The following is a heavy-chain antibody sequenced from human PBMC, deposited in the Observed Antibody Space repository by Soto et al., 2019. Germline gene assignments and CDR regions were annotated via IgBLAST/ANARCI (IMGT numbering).Heavy chain of an antibody. CDR2: IYPGDSDT. Sequence: EVQLVQSGAEVKKPGESLKISCKGSGYSITSYWIGWVRQMPGKGLEWMGIIYPGDSDTRFSPSFQGQVTISADKSISTAYLQWISLKASDTAMYYCARQDSSGSYYNEYWFDPWGQGALVTVSS. CDR3: ARQDSSGSYYNEYWFDP. CDR1: GYSITSYW. D-gene: IGHD3-10*01. J-gene: IGHJ5*02. V-gene: IGHV5-51*01.